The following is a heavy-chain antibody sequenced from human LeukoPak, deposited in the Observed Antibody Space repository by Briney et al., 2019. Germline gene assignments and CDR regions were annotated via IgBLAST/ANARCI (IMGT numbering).Heavy chain of an antibody. CDR2: INTDNGNT. Sequence: GASVKVSCKASGYTFNFYASHWVRQPPGQRLEWVGWINTDNGNTKYSQKFQGRVTITSDTSESTAYLELSSLRSEDTDLYYCTRRWSTTEDGGCFDYWGQGTLVTASS. J-gene: IGHJ4*02. CDR3: TRRWSTTEDGGCFDY. D-gene: IGHD1-1*01. CDR1: GYTFNFYA. V-gene: IGHV1-3*04.